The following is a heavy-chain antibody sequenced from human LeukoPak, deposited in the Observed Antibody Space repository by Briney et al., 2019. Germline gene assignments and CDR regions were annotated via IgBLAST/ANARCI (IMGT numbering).Heavy chain of an antibody. V-gene: IGHV3-30*02. CDR3: AKNPPRQGPDYYYYMDV. J-gene: IGHJ6*03. Sequence: GGSLRLSCAASGISLSNFGMHWVRQAPGKGLEWVAFIRYDGSNKYYADSVKGRFTISRDNSKNTLYLQMNSLRAEDTAVYYCAKNPPRQGPDYYYYMDVWGKGTTVTVSS. CDR1: GISLSNFG. CDR2: IRYDGSNK.